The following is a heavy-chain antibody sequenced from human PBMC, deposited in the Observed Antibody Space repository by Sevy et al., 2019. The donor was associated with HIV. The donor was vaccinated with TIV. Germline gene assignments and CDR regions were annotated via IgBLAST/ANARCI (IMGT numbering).Heavy chain of an antibody. V-gene: IGHV1-69*06. D-gene: IGHD3-22*01. CDR1: GGTFSSYA. J-gene: IGHJ4*02. CDR2: IIPIFGTA. Sequence: ASVKGSCKASGGTFSSYAISWVRQAPGQGLEWMGGIIPIFGTANYAQKFQGRVTITADKSTSTAYMELSSLRSEDTAVYYCASQRGYYYDSSGYFDYWGQGTLVTVSS. CDR3: ASQRGYYYDSSGYFDY.